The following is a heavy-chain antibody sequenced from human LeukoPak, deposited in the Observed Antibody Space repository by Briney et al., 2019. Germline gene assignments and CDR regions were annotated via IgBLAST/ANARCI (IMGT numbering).Heavy chain of an antibody. CDR3: AKRTRGYSYGTLDY. D-gene: IGHD5-18*01. CDR2: ISGGGDGA. J-gene: IGHJ4*02. Sequence: AGGSLRLSCAASGFSFSTCAMNWVRQAPGKGLEWVSTISGGGDGALSADSVKGRFTISRDNCKNTLFLQMNSLRAEDTAVYYCAKRTRGYSYGTLDYWGQGTLVTVSS. V-gene: IGHV3-23*01. CDR1: GFSFSTCA.